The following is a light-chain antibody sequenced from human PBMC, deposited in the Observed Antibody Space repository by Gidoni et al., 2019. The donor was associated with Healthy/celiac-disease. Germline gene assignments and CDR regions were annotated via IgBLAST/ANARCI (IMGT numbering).Light chain of an antibody. Sequence: EIVLTQSPATLSLSPGERATLSCRASQSVSSYLAWHQQKPGQAPRLLIYDASNRATGIPARFSGSGSGTDFTLTISSLEPEDFAVYYCQQRSNWPRVTLXXXTKLEIK. J-gene: IGKJ2*01. CDR2: DAS. CDR3: QQRSNWPRVT. CDR1: QSVSSY. V-gene: IGKV3-11*01.